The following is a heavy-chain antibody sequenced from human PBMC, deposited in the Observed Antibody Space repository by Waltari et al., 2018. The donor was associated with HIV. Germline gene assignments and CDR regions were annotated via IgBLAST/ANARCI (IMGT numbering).Heavy chain of an antibody. D-gene: IGHD2-8*02. V-gene: IGHV3-74*01. CDR3: ARGGVGSFDY. Sequence: EVQLVESGGGLVQPGGSLRLSCAASGFSFSSYWMHWVRHAPGNGLVWVSRIHSDGSSTTYADSVKGRFTISRDNAKNTVYLQMNSLRGEDTAVYYCARGGVGSFDYWGQGLLVTVSS. J-gene: IGHJ4*02. CDR2: IHSDGSST. CDR1: GFSFSSYW.